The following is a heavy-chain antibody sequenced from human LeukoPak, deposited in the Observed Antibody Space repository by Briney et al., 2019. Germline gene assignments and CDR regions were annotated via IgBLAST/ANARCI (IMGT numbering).Heavy chain of an antibody. CDR3: ARVGIGDSSGYYYPDWFDP. CDR1: GYTFTGYY. CDR2: INPNSGGT. D-gene: IGHD3-22*01. Sequence: ASVKVSCKASGYTFTGYYMHWVRQAPGQGLEWMGWINPNSGGTNYAQKFQGRVTMTRDTSISTAYMELSRLRPDDTAVYYCARVGIGDSSGYYYPDWFDPWGQGTLVTVSS. J-gene: IGHJ5*02. V-gene: IGHV1-2*02.